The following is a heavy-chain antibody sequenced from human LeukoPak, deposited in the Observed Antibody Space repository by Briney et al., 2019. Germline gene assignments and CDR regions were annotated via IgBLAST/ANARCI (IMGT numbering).Heavy chain of an antibody. CDR2: IDHDDSEI. J-gene: IGHJ4*02. D-gene: IGHD4-17*01. V-gene: IGHV5-51*01. CDR3: ARQPGITVTDGRVVDY. Sequence: KHGGSLQISCTGSGYTFNDYWIGWVRQLPGKGLEWMGIIDHDDSEIRYSPSFQGQVTISADTSINTAYLQWNSLRASDTAMYYCARQPGITVTDGRVVDYWGQGTLVIVSS. CDR1: GYTFNDYW.